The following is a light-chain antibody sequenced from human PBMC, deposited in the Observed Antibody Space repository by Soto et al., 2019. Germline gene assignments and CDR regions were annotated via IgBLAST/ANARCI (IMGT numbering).Light chain of an antibody. CDR3: QQYNNWPRT. CDR2: GAS. V-gene: IGKV3-15*01. CDR1: QSVSSN. Sequence: EIVMTQSPVTRSVSPGERATLSCRDSQSVSSNLAWYQQKPGQAPRLLIYGASTRATGIPARFSGSRSGTEFTLTISSLQSEDFAVYYCQQYNNWPRTFGQGTKVEI. J-gene: IGKJ1*01.